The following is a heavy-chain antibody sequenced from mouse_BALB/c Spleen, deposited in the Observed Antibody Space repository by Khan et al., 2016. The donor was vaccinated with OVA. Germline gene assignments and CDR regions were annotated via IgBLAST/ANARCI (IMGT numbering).Heavy chain of an antibody. CDR3: TRSGYGTFTY. J-gene: IGHJ3*01. CDR1: GYTFTSYY. V-gene: IGHV1S81*02. Sequence: QVQLKQSGAELVKPGASVKLSCKASGYTFTSYYMYWVKQRPGQGLEWIGEINPSNGGTNFNEKFKSKATLTVDKSSSTAYMQLSSLTSEDSAVYYWTRSGYGTFTYWGQGTLVNVSA. CDR2: INPSNGGT. D-gene: IGHD2-1*01.